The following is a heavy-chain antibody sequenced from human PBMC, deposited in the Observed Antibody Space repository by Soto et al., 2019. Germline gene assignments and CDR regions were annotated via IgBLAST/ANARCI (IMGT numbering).Heavy chain of an antibody. CDR3: VKQAHGLDGVAFDY. CDR2: VSTSGRST. CDR1: GYIFSEST. J-gene: IGHJ4*02. V-gene: IGHV3-64D*06. D-gene: IGHD2-15*01. Sequence: GGSLRLSCSASGYIFSESTIYWVRQVPGKGLEAISAVSTSGRSTYYADSVKDRFTISRDNSKNTLFLQMGSLRPEDTAIYYCVKQAHGLDGVAFDYWGQGTQVTVSS.